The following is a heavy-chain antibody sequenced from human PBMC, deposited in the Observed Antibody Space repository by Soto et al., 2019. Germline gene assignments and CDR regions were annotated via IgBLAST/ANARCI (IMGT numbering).Heavy chain of an antibody. CDR3: VRDSHMTVDRGGYYYSAMDV. V-gene: IGHV4-61*01. J-gene: IGHJ6*02. CDR2: VYYSGST. Sequence: QVQLQASGPGLVKFSETLSLTCTVSGGSVSSGSYYWSWIRQPPGGGLEWIGYVYYSGSTKYNPSLKSRVTISVDTSKDPFSLKLTYVTAADTAVYYCVRDSHMTVDRGGYYYSAMDVWGQGTKVTVSS. D-gene: IGHD3-10*01. CDR1: GGSVSSGSYY.